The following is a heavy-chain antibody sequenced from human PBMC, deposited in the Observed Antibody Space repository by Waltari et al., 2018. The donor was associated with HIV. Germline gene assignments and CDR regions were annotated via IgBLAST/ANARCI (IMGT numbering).Heavy chain of an antibody. D-gene: IGHD3-9*01. Sequence: QLQLQESGPGLVKPPETLSLTCTVSGGSISWSPSFWGLIRPPPGKGLEWIGSIYYSGSTYYNPSLKSRVTISVDTSKNQFSLKLSSVTAADTAVYYCATTLNILSGLNWFDPWGQGTLVTVSS. CDR1: GGSISWSPSF. CDR3: ATTLNILSGLNWFDP. V-gene: IGHV4-39*01. CDR2: IYYSGST. J-gene: IGHJ5*02.